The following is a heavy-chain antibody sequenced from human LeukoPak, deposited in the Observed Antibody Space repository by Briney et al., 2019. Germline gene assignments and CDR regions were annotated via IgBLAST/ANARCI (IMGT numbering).Heavy chain of an antibody. D-gene: IGHD1-26*01. Sequence: SETLSLTCTVSGGSISSYYWSWIRQPPGRGLEWIGYIYYSGSTNYNPSLKSRVTISVDTSKNQFSLKLSSVTAADTAVYYCARDSGSYSYFDYWGQGTLVTVSS. CDR3: ARDSGSYSYFDY. V-gene: IGHV4-59*01. CDR1: GGSISSYY. CDR2: IYYSGST. J-gene: IGHJ4*02.